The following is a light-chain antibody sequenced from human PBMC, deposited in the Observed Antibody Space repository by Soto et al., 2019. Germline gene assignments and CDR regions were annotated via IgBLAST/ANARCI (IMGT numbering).Light chain of an antibody. CDR2: GDS. V-gene: IGKV3-15*01. Sequence: EILMTQSPATVSVSPGERATLSCRASQSVSSNLVWYQQKPGQAPMLLIYGDSTRATGIPARFSGSGSGTDFTLTINSLQSEDFAFYYCHQYNNWPPLFTFGPGTKVDLK. CDR3: HQYNNWPPLFT. CDR1: QSVSSN. J-gene: IGKJ3*01.